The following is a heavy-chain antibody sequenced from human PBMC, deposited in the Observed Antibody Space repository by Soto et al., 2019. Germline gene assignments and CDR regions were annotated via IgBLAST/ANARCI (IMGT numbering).Heavy chain of an antibody. CDR3: ARKIGVTAPFDD. CDR2: TKSTGST. J-gene: IGHJ4*02. D-gene: IGHD2-8*01. CDR1: GHSISGDVW. V-gene: IGHV4-28*01. Sequence: QVQLRESGPGLVKPSDTLSITCVVSGHSISGDVWWGWIRQPPGRGLEWIGYTKSTGSTHFNPSLASRVSMSVDTSRNQLSLKLSSVTAGDTAVYYCARKIGVTAPFDDWGQGTLVTVSA.